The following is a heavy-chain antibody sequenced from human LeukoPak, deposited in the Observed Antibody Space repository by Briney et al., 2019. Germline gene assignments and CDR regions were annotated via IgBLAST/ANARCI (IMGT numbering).Heavy chain of an antibody. V-gene: IGHV1-2*02. D-gene: IGHD3-10*01. CDR2: INPNSGGT. CDR1: GGNFTNYA. Sequence: ASVKVSCKASGGNFTNYAISWVRQAPGQGLEWMGWINPNSGGTNYAQKFQGRVTMTRDTSISTAYMELSRLRSDDTAVYYCARARSVRVRGVMHYGMDVWGQGTTVTVSS. J-gene: IGHJ6*02. CDR3: ARARSVRVRGVMHYGMDV.